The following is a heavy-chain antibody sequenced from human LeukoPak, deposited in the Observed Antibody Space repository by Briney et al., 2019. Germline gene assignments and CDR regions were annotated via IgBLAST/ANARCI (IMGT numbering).Heavy chain of an antibody. J-gene: IGHJ4*02. CDR1: GFTFTAYY. Sequence: ASVKVSCKASGFTFTAYYIHWVRQAPGQGLEWMGCINANTGVATYAQKFQGGVTMTRDTSISAAYMELSSLRSDDTAMYYCAKEGAGDSKANDYWGQGTLVSVSS. CDR2: INANTGVA. V-gene: IGHV1-2*02. CDR3: AKEGAGDSKANDY. D-gene: IGHD3-10*01.